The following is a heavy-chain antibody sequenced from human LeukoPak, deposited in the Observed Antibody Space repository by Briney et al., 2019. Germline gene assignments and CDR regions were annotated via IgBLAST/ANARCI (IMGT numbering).Heavy chain of an antibody. CDR2: IYYSGST. Sequence: PSETLSLTCTVSGGSISSSSYYWGWIRQPPGKGLEWIGSIYYSGSTYYNPSLKSRVTISVDTSKNQFSLKLSSVTAADTAVYYCARDAVWFGELPLSSHDAFDIWGQGTMVTVSS. J-gene: IGHJ3*02. V-gene: IGHV4-39*07. CDR1: GGSISSSSYY. CDR3: ARDAVWFGELPLSSHDAFDI. D-gene: IGHD3-10*01.